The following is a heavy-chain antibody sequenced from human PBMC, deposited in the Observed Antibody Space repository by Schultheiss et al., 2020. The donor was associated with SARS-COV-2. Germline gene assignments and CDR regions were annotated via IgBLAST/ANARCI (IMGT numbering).Heavy chain of an antibody. J-gene: IGHJ6*02. V-gene: IGHV1-2*02. CDR3: ARDGSSGWSHNSYDGMDV. CDR2: INPNSGGT. D-gene: IGHD6-19*01. CDR1: GYTFTGYY. Sequence: ASVKVSCKASGYTFTGYYMHWVRQAPGQGLEWMGWINPNSGGTNYAQKFQGRVTITADKSTSTAYMELSSLRSEDTAVYYCARDGSSGWSHNSYDGMDVWGQGTTVTVSS.